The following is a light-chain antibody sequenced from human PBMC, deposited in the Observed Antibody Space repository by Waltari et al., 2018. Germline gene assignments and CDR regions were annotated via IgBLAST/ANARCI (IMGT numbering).Light chain of an antibody. CDR1: SSNIGINT. CDR3: STWDVSLNGRV. V-gene: IGLV1-44*01. CDR2: ANY. Sequence: QSVLTQPPLASGTPGQRVTISCSGNSSNIGINTVTWYQQLPGTAPKHLIYANYHRPSGVPDRFSASKSYTSASLAISWLQSEDEAAYFCSTWDVSLNGRVFGGGTKLAVL. J-gene: IGLJ3*02.